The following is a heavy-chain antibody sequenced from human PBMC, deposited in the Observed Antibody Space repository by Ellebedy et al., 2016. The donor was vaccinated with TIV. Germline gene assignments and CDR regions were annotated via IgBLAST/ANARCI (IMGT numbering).Heavy chain of an antibody. CDR1: GGSFSGYY. Sequence: SETLSLTCAVYGGSFSGYYWSWIRQPPGKGLEWIGEINHSGSTNYNPSLKSRVTISVDTSKNQFSLKLSSVTAADTAVYYCARVPGGNYGEYAFDYWGQGTLVTVSS. D-gene: IGHD4-17*01. CDR3: ARVPGGNYGEYAFDY. J-gene: IGHJ4*02. CDR2: INHSGST. V-gene: IGHV4-34*01.